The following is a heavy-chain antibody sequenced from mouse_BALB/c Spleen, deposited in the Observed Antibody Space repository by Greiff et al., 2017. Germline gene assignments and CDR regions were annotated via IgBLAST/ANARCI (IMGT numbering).Heavy chain of an antibody. Sequence: QVQLQQPGAELVRPGASVKLSCKASGYTFTSYWINWVKQRPGQGLEWIGNIYPSDSYTNYNQKFKDKATLTVDKSSSTAYMQLSSPTSEDSAVYYCTREGESTMITTRRSDYWGQGTTLTVAP. D-gene: IGHD2-4*01. CDR1: GYTFTSYW. CDR3: TREGESTMITTRRSDY. J-gene: IGHJ2*01. CDR2: IYPSDSYT. V-gene: IGHV1-69*02.